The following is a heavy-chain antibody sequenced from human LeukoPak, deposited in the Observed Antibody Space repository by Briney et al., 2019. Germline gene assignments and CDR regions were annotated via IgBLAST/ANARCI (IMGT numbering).Heavy chain of an antibody. D-gene: IGHD6-19*01. V-gene: IGHV1-2*02. CDR3: ARISSGWYEAGSPFDY. Sequence: ASVTVSCKSSVYTFTGYYMHWVRQAPGQGLEWMGWINPNSGGTNYAQKFQGRVTMTRDTSISTAYMELSRLRSDDTAVYYCARISSGWYEAGSPFDYWGQGTLVTVSS. CDR1: VYTFTGYY. J-gene: IGHJ4*02. CDR2: INPNSGGT.